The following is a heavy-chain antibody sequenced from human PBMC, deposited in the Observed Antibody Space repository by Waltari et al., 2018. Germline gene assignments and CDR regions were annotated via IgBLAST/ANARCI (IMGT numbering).Heavy chain of an antibody. Sequence: QLQLQESGPGLVKPSETLSLTCTVSGGSISSSSYSWGWFRQPPGKGLEWLGSIYYSGSTYYNPSLKSRVTISVDTSKNQFSLKLSSVTAADTAVYYCARGRATIFGVVRIDWFDPWGQGTLVTVSS. CDR2: IYYSGST. J-gene: IGHJ5*02. V-gene: IGHV4-39*01. CDR3: ARGRATIFGVVRIDWFDP. CDR1: GGSISSSSYS. D-gene: IGHD3-3*01.